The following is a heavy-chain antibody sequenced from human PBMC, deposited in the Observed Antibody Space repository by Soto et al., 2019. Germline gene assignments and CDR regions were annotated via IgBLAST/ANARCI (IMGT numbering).Heavy chain of an antibody. Sequence: SETLSLTCAVSGDSISSYYCMWIRQPPGKGLESIGYLYYGRSANYNPSLKSRVTFSVDTSTNQCSLTLSSVTAADTAVYYCARDEGIGGSGPFDYWGQGALVTAPQ. D-gene: IGHD6-19*01. CDR2: LYYGRSA. CDR3: ARDEGIGGSGPFDY. CDR1: GDSISSYY. V-gene: IGHV4-59*01. J-gene: IGHJ4*02.